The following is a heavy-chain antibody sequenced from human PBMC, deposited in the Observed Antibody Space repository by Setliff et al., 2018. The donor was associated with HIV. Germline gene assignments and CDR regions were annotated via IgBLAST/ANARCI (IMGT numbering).Heavy chain of an antibody. D-gene: IGHD5-12*01. CDR1: GYSISSGYY. J-gene: IGHJ4*02. CDR3: ARGRRLMAPHNFDN. CDR2: INDGGTT. Sequence: PSETLSLTCDVSGYSISSGYYWGWIRQPPGKGLEWIGEINDGGTTNYNPSLKSRVTLSLDTSKNHFSLRLTSVTAADTAVYYCARGRRLMAPHNFDNWGQGTLVTVSS. V-gene: IGHV4-34*01.